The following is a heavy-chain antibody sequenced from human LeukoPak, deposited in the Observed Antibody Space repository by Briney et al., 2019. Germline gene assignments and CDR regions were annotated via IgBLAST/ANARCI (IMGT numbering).Heavy chain of an antibody. CDR3: ARDPLWFGEFDP. CDR2: INPNSGGT. CDR1: GYTFTSYD. J-gene: IGHJ5*02. V-gene: IGHV1-2*02. Sequence: GASVKVSCKASGYTFTSYDINWVRQATGQGLEWMGWINPNSGGTNYAQKFQGRVTMTRDTSISTAYMELSRLRSDDTAVYYCARDPLWFGEFDPWGQGTLVTVSS. D-gene: IGHD3-10*01.